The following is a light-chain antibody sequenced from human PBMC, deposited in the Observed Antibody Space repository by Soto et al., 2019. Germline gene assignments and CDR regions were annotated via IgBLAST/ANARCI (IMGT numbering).Light chain of an antibody. V-gene: IGKV3D-20*02. CDR2: DAS. CDR1: QSVSSSF. CDR3: QHRSIWPVS. Sequence: EIVMTQSPATLSVSPGERATLSCRASQSVSSSFLAWYQQKVGQAPRLLIFDASTRATGIPARFSGSGSGTDFTLTISSLEPEDFAVYYCQHRSIWPVSFGQGTRLEIK. J-gene: IGKJ5*01.